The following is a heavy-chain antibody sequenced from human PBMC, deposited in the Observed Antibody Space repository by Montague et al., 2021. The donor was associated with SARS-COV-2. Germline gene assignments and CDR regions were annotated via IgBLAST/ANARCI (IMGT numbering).Heavy chain of an antibody. J-gene: IGHJ4*02. CDR3: ARDIAVAGLFDY. CDR2: ISISGST. CDR1: GGSISSGSYY. Sequence: TLSLTCTVSGGSISSGSYYWSWIRQPAGKGPEWIGRISISGSTNSNPSPKSRVTISVDTSKNQFSLKLSSVTAADTAVYYCARDIAVAGLFDYWGQGTLVTVSS. D-gene: IGHD6-19*01. V-gene: IGHV4-61*02.